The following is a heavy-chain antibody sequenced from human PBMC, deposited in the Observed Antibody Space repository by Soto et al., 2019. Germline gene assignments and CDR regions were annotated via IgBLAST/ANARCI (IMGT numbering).Heavy chain of an antibody. CDR2: IVVGSGNT. Sequence: SVKVSCKASGFTFISSAVQWVRQARGQRLEWIGWIVVGSGNTNYAQKFQERGTITRDMSTSTAYMELSSLRSEDTAVYSCAAALRGYSYGPLDYWGQGTLVTVSS. J-gene: IGHJ4*02. D-gene: IGHD5-18*01. CDR1: GFTFISSA. CDR3: AAALRGYSYGPLDY. V-gene: IGHV1-58*01.